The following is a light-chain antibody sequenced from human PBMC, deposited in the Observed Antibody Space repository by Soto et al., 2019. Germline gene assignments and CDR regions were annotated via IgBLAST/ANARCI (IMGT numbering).Light chain of an antibody. V-gene: IGKV3-20*01. CDR2: GAS. Sequence: EIVLTQSPGTLSLSPGERATLSCRASQSVISSYLAWYQQKPGQAPRLLIYGASNRATGIPDRFSGSGSGTDFTLTVSRLEPEDFAVYYCQQYGASPPYTVGQGTKLEIK. CDR1: QSVISSY. CDR3: QQYGASPPYT. J-gene: IGKJ2*01.